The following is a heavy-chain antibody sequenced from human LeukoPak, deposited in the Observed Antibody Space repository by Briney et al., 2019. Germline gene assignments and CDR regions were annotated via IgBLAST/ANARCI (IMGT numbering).Heavy chain of an antibody. D-gene: IGHD3-10*01. CDR3: AQRGSCGTGGSDY. J-gene: IGHJ4*02. V-gene: IGHV2-70*12. CDR1: GLSLSTSGVG. Sequence: SGPTLLNPTQTLTLTCTLPGLSLSTSGVGVGWIRQPPGKALEWLAVIDWNDEKYYNTSLKTRLTISKDTSKNQVVLTMTNMDPVDTATYYCAQRGSCGTGGSDYWGQGTLVTVSS. CDR2: IDWNDEK.